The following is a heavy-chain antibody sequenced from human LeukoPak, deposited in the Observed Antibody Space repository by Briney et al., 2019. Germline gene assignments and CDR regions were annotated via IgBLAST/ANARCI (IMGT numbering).Heavy chain of an antibody. Sequence: ASVKFSCKASGYTFSDYYLHWVRQAPGQGLEWMGWINPNSGGTNFAQKFRGRVTMTRDTSITTAYMELTRLKSDDTAVYYCARGGVRTAASSLGYWGQGTLVTVSS. D-gene: IGHD6-13*01. CDR1: GYTFSDYY. CDR2: INPNSGGT. CDR3: ARGGVRTAASSLGY. J-gene: IGHJ4*01. V-gene: IGHV1-2*02.